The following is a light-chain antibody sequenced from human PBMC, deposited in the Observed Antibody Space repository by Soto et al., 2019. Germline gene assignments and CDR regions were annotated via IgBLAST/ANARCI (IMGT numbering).Light chain of an antibody. CDR1: QSVNSNY. CDR3: QQCDASPPLT. Sequence: EIVLTQSPGTLSLAPGDIATLSCRASQSVNSNYLAWYQQKPGQAPRLLLYGASSRAIGIPDRFSGSGSGTEFTLTISRLEPEDFAVYYCQQCDASPPLTFGGGTKVEIK. V-gene: IGKV3-20*01. J-gene: IGKJ4*02. CDR2: GAS.